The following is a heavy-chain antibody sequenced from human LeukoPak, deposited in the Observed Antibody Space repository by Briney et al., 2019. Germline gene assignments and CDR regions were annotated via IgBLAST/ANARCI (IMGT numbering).Heavy chain of an antibody. CDR2: INHSGSA. V-gene: IGHV4-34*01. CDR1: GGSFSGYY. CDR3: AKSSGWQLDY. Sequence: RTSETLSLTCAVYGGSFSGYYWSWIRQPPGKGLEWIGEINHSGSANYNPSLKSRVTISVDTSKNQFSLKLSSVTAADTAVYYCAKSSGWQLDYWGQGTLVTVSS. D-gene: IGHD6-19*01. J-gene: IGHJ4*02.